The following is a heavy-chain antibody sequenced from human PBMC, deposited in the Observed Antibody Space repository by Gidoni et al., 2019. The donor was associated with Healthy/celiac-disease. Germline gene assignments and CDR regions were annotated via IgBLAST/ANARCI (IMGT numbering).Heavy chain of an antibody. V-gene: IGHV1-2*02. Sequence: QVQLVQSGAEVKKPGASVKVSCKASGYTFTGYYMHWVRQAPGQGLEWMGWINPNSGGTNYAQKFQGRVTMTRDTSISTAYMELSRLRSDDTAVYYCARGTPGGYVAWGPLDYWGQGTLVTVSS. CDR2: INPNSGGT. J-gene: IGHJ4*02. CDR1: GYTFTGYY. D-gene: IGHD5-12*01. CDR3: ARGTPGGYVAWGPLDY.